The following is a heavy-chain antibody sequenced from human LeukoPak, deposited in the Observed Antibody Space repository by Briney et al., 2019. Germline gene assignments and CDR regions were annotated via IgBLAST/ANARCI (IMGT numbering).Heavy chain of an antibody. J-gene: IGHJ4*02. CDR1: GYTFTSYY. CDR2: INPSGGST. D-gene: IGHD1-26*01. CDR3: ARRGWELLIDY. V-gene: IGHV1-46*01. Sequence: GASVKVSCKASGYTFTSYYMHWVRQAPGQALEWMGIINPSGGSTSYAQKFQGRVTMTRDTSTSTVYMELSSLRSEDTAVYYCARRGWELLIDYWGQGTLVTVSS.